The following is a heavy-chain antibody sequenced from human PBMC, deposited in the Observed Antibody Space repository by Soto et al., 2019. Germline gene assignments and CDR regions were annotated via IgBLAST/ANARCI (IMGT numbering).Heavy chain of an antibody. V-gene: IGHV4-38-2*01. Sequence: SETLSLTCAVSGYSISSGYYWGWIRQPPGKGLEWIGSIYHSGSTYYNPSLKSRVTISVDTSKNQFSLKLSSVTAADTAVYYCARARIVGDTTDWFDPWGQGTLVTVSS. J-gene: IGHJ5*02. CDR2: IYHSGST. CDR3: ARARIVGDTTDWFDP. CDR1: GYSISSGYY. D-gene: IGHD1-26*01.